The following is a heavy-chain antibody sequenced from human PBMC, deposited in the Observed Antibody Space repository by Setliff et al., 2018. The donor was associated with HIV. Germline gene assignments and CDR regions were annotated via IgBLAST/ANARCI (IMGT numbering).Heavy chain of an antibody. D-gene: IGHD2-8*01. CDR3: ASKLYCTNGVCLDAFDI. Sequence: EASVKVSCKASGYTFTGYYIHWVRQAPGQGLEWMGRIYPSSGGTNYAQKFQGRVTMTRDTSISTAYMELSRLRSDDTAVYYCASKLYCTNGVCLDAFDIWGQGTMVTVSS. J-gene: IGHJ3*02. V-gene: IGHV1-2*06. CDR1: GYTFTGYY. CDR2: IYPSSGGT.